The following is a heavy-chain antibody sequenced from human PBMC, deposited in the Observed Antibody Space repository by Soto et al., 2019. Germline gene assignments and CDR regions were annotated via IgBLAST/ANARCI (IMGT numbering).Heavy chain of an antibody. V-gene: IGHV3-33*01. CDR2: IWYDGSNK. J-gene: IGHJ6*02. Sequence: GGSLRLSCAASGFTFSSYGMHWVRQAPGKGLEWVAVIWYDGSNKYYADSVKGRFTISRDNSKNTLYLQMNSLRAEDTAVYYCARAFVNYDFWSGYPLDYYGMDVWGQGTTVTVS. CDR3: ARAFVNYDFWSGYPLDYYGMDV. CDR1: GFTFSSYG. D-gene: IGHD3-3*01.